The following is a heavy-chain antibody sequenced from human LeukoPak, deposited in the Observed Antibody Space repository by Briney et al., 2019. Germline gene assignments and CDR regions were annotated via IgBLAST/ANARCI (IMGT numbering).Heavy chain of an antibody. J-gene: IGHJ4*02. Sequence: PSETLSLTCTVSGGSISSSSYYWGWIRQPPGKGLEWIGSIYYSGSTYYNPSLKSRVTISVDTSKNQFSLKLSSVTAADTAVYYCARGPARYYDSSGYGESRYFDYWGQGTLVTVSS. D-gene: IGHD3-22*01. V-gene: IGHV4-39*01. CDR1: GGSISSSSYY. CDR3: ARGPARYYDSSGYGESRYFDY. CDR2: IYYSGST.